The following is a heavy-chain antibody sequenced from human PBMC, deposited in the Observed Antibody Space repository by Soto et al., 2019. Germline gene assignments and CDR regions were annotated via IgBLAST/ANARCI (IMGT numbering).Heavy chain of an antibody. D-gene: IGHD6-19*01. V-gene: IGHV4-34*01. CDR2: INHSGST. Sequence: SETMCLTYAFDGWYFSGYYVILLRPPPGKGLEWIGEINHSGSTNYNPSLKSRVTISVDTSKNQFSLKLSSVTAADTAVYYCARLWSWLVHNWFDPWGQGTLVTVSS. CDR3: ARLWSWLVHNWFDP. J-gene: IGHJ5*02. CDR1: GWYFSGYY.